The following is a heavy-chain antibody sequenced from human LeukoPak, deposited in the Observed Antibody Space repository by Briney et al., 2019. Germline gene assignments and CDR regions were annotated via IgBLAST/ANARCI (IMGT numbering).Heavy chain of an antibody. V-gene: IGHV1-8*01. Sequence: ASVKVSCKASGYNVIAFDIHWVRQATGQGLEWMGWMNPHSGKTAYAQKFQGRVTMTRDNSINTAYMELSGLRSEDTAVYYCARGRTQMAAVLGHWGQGSLVTVSS. CDR2: MNPHSGKT. J-gene: IGHJ4*02. CDR3: ARGRTQMAAVLGH. D-gene: IGHD5-24*01. CDR1: GYNVIAFD.